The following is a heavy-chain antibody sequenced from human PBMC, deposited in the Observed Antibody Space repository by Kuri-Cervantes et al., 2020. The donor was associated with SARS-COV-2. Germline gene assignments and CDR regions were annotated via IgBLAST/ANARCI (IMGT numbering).Heavy chain of an antibody. CDR2: IYYSGST. V-gene: IGHV4-59*01. Sequence: SETLSLTCTVSGGSISSYYWSWIRQPPGKGLEWIGYIYYSGSTNYNPSLKSRVTISVDTSKNQFSLKLSSVTAADTAVYYCARDRLYSSSWYPDYWGQGTLVTVSS. D-gene: IGHD6-13*01. CDR3: ARDRLYSSSWYPDY. J-gene: IGHJ4*02. CDR1: GGSISSYY.